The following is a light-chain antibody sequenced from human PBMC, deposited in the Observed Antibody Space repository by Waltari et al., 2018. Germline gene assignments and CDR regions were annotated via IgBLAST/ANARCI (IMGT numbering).Light chain of an antibody. V-gene: IGLV3-21*04. CDR2: FDR. CDR1: NIGSHS. CDR3: QVWDSGSDRSGVV. J-gene: IGLJ2*01. Sequence: SYVLTQPPSVSVAPGQTATITCGGRNIGSHSVSWYQQKTGQAPVLIIHFDRDWPSGIPERFSASNSGNTATLTIGGVEAGDEADYYCQVWDSGSDRSGVVFGGGTKLTVL.